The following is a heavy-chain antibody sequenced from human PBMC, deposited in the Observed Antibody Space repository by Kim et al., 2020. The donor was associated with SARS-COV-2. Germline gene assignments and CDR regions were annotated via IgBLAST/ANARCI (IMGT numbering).Heavy chain of an antibody. CDR1: GFTFSSYT. D-gene: IGHD6-19*01. CDR2: ISCNGSNK. V-gene: IGHV3-30*04. Sequence: GGSLRLSCAASGFTFSSYTMNWVRQAPGKGLDWVAVISCNGSNKYYVDSVKGRFTISRDNSKNTLYLQMNSLRAEDTAVYYCARGPPEDSSGWYINWFDPWGQGTLVTVSS. J-gene: IGHJ5*02. CDR3: ARGPPEDSSGWYINWFDP.